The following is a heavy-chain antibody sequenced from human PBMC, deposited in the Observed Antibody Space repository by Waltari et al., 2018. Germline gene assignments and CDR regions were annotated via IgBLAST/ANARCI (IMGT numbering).Heavy chain of an antibody. CDR2: TYYSAKWYN. D-gene: IGHD6-6*01. Sequence: VQLQPSGPGLVTPSQPLSITFAIPGDGVPRNRAPCHWIRQSPSRGLEWLGRTYYSAKWYNDYAVSVKSRITINPDTSKNQVSLQLNSVTPEDTAVYYCARDSRPRIAAPDYWGQGTLVTVSS. J-gene: IGHJ4*02. CDR1: GDGVPRNRAP. CDR3: ARDSRPRIAAPDY. V-gene: IGHV6-1*01.